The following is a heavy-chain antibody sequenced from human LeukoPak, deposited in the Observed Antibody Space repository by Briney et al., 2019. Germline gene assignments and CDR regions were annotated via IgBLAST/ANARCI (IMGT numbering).Heavy chain of an antibody. CDR1: GFTFSSYG. J-gene: IGHJ3*02. D-gene: IGHD3-10*01. Sequence: GGSLRLSCAASGFTFSSYGMHWVRQAPGKGLEWVAFIRYDGSNKYYADSVKGRFTISRDNSKNTLYLQMNSLRAEDTAVYYCAKVREAVVRDAFDIWGQGTMVTVSS. V-gene: IGHV3-30*02. CDR2: IRYDGSNK. CDR3: AKVREAVVRDAFDI.